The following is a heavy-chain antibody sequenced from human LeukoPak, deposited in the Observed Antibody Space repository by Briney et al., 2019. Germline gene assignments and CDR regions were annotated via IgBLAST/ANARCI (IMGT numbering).Heavy chain of an antibody. Sequence: GRSLRLSCAASGFTFSSYAMHWVRQAPGKGLEWVAVISYDGSNKYYADSVKGRFTISRDNSKNTPYLQMNSLRAEDTAVYYCVTDGGPNYYDTFDYWGQGTLVTVSS. CDR2: ISYDGSNK. V-gene: IGHV3-30-3*01. J-gene: IGHJ4*02. CDR1: GFTFSSYA. D-gene: IGHD3-22*01. CDR3: VTDGGPNYYDTFDY.